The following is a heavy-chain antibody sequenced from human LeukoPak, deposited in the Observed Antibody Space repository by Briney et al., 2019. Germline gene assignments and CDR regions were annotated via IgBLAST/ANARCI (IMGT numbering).Heavy chain of an antibody. J-gene: IGHJ4*02. Sequence: PSETLSLTCTVSGYSISSGYYWGWIRQPPGKGLEWIGSIYHSGSTYYNPSLKSRVTISVDTSKNQFSLKLSSVTAADTAVYYCARLEEYCSSTSCYGPPFDWGQGTLVTVSS. CDR2: IYHSGST. V-gene: IGHV4-38-2*02. CDR1: GYSISSGYY. CDR3: ARLEEYCSSTSCYGPPFD. D-gene: IGHD2-2*01.